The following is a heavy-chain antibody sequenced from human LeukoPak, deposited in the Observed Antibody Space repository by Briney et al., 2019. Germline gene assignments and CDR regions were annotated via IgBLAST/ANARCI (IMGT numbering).Heavy chain of an antibody. CDR1: GGSFSGYY. CDR3: ARRRDGSYFDY. CDR2: INHSGST. V-gene: IGHV4-34*01. Sequence: SETLSLTCAVYGGSFSGYYWSWIRQPPGKGLEWIGEINHSGSTNYNPSLKSRVTISVDTSKNQFSLKLSSVTAADTAVYYGARRRDGSYFDYWGQGTLVTASS. D-gene: IGHD5-24*01. J-gene: IGHJ4*02.